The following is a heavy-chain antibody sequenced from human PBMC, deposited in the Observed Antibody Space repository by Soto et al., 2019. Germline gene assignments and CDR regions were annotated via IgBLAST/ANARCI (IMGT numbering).Heavy chain of an antibody. V-gene: IGHV1-69*13. J-gene: IGHJ5*02. Sequence: ASVKVSCKASGGTFSSYAISWVRQAPGQGLEWMGGIIPIFGTANYAQKFQGRVTITADESTSTAFMELSSLRSEDTAVYYCARVYRIVVVPAAIGWFDPWGQGTLVTVSS. CDR2: IIPIFGTA. CDR1: GGTFSSYA. CDR3: ARVYRIVVVPAAIGWFDP. D-gene: IGHD2-2*02.